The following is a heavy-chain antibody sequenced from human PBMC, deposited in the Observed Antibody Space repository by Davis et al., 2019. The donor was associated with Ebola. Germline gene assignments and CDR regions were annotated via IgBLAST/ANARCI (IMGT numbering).Heavy chain of an antibody. J-gene: IGHJ6*03. CDR1: GFTFSNYA. CDR3: AASVAATGVYYYYMDV. V-gene: IGHV3-23*01. D-gene: IGHD7-27*01. CDR2: INTGGST. Sequence: GESLKISCAASGFTFSNYAMSWVRQAPGRGLEWVAVINTGGSTSYADFVKGRFTISRDTSKNTLFLQNNSLRAEDTAVYYCAASVAATGVYYYYMDVWGKGTAVSVSS.